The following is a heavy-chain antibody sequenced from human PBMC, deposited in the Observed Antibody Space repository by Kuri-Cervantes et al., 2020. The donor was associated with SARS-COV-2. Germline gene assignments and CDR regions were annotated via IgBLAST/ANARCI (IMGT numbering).Heavy chain of an antibody. Sequence: SETLSLTCTVSGDSISSYYYSWIRQSPGKGLEWIGYIYYSGRTNYNPSLKSRVTMLVDTSKRELSLKLTSVTVADTAVYYCARDQEYCSSTSCYHFDYWGQGTLVTVSS. V-gene: IGHV4-59*12. D-gene: IGHD2-2*01. J-gene: IGHJ4*02. CDR1: GDSISSYY. CDR3: ARDQEYCSSTSCYHFDY. CDR2: IYYSGRT.